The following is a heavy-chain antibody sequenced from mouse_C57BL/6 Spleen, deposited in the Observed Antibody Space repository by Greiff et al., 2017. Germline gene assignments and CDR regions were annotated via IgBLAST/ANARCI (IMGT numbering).Heavy chain of an antibody. CDR2: IGSKSNNYAT. CDR1: GFSFNTYA. CDR3: GRKDLDY. V-gene: IGHV10-1*01. Sequence: DVKLVESGGGLVRPKGSLKLSCAASGFSFNTYAMHWVRQAPGQGLEWVARIGSKSNNYATSHADAVKDRFTISRDASASMLYLQTNNVKTEDTARYYCGRKDLDYWGQGTTLTVSS. J-gene: IGHJ2*01.